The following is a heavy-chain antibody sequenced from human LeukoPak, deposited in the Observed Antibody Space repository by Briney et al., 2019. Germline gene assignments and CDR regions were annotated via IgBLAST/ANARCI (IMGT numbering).Heavy chain of an antibody. CDR1: GGSISSSSYY. CDR2: IYYSGST. V-gene: IGHV4-39*07. CDR3: ARDLTMVRGVIGTDY. Sequence: SETLSLTCTVSGGSISSSSYYWGWIRQPPGKGLEWIGSIYYSGSTYYNPSLKSRVTISVDTSKNQFSLQLSSVTAADTAVYYCARDLTMVRGVIGTDYWGQGTLVTVSS. D-gene: IGHD3-10*01. J-gene: IGHJ4*02.